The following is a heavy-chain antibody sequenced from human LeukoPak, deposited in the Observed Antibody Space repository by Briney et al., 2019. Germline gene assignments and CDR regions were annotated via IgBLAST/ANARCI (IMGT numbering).Heavy chain of an antibody. J-gene: IGHJ5*02. V-gene: IGHV1-69*01. CDR2: ITPIFGTA. D-gene: IGHD3-22*01. CDR1: GGTFSSYA. Sequence: SVKVSCKASGGTFSSYAISWVRQAPGQGLEWMGGITPIFGTANYAQKFQGRVTITADESTSTAYMELSSLRSEDTAVYYCARESYYYDSSGYYLNPWGQGTLVTVSS. CDR3: ARESYYYDSSGYYLNP.